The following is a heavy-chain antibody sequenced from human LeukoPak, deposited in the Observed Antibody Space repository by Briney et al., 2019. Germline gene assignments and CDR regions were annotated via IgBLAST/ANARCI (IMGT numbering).Heavy chain of an antibody. V-gene: IGHV1-24*01. CDR1: GYTLTELA. D-gene: IGHD3-3*01. J-gene: IGHJ6*02. CDR2: FDPEDVET. CDR3: AREGIFGVVTHSYYYGMDV. Sequence: GASVKVSCKVSGYTLTELAIHWVRQAPGKGLEWMGGFDPEDVETICAQKFQGRVTMTEDTYTDTAYMELSSLRSEDTAVYYCAREGIFGVVTHSYYYGMDVWGQGTTVTVSS.